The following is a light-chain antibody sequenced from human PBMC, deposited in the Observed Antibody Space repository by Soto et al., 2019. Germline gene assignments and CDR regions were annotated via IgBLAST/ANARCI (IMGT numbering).Light chain of an antibody. Sequence: EMDMTQSPATLSVSPGEGATLSCRAAQTIGNRLGWYQQKPGQAPRLLIYGAAIRATGIPARFSGSGSGTEFTLTITSLHPEDSATYYCQYLGAFGPGTKLEIK. V-gene: IGKV3-15*01. J-gene: IGKJ2*01. CDR3: QYLGA. CDR1: QTIGNR. CDR2: GAA.